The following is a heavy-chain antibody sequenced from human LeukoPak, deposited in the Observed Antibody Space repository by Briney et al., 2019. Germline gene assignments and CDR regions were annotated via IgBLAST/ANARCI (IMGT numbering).Heavy chain of an antibody. CDR2: ISSRRS. Sequence: GGSLRLSCAASGFTFSSYTMIWVRQAPGKGLEWVSSISSRRSYYADSVTGRFTISRDNAKNSLYLQMNSLRVEDTAVYYCGRGGGGGYSYDYWGQGTLVTVSS. J-gene: IGHJ4*02. D-gene: IGHD5-18*01. V-gene: IGHV3-21*01. CDR3: GRGGGGGYSYDY. CDR1: GFTFSSYT.